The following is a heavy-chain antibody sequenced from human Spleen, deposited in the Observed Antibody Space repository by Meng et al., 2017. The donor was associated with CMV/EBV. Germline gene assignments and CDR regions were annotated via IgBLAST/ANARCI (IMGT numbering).Heavy chain of an antibody. J-gene: IGHJ6*02. CDR1: GFTFGEYA. CDR3: TRGGDCSSTSCYLGRGYYGMDV. CDR2: SRSKAYGGTT. V-gene: IGHV3-49*04. D-gene: IGHD2-2*01. Sequence: GGALRLSCTAAGFTFGEYAMSWVRQAPGKGLEWVGFSRSKAYGGTTEYAASVKGRFTISRDDSKSIAYLQMNSLKTEDTAVYYCTRGGDCSSTSCYLGRGYYGMDVWGQGTTVTVSS.